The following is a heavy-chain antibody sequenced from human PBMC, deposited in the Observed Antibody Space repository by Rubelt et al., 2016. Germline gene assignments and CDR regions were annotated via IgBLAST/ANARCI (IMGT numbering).Heavy chain of an antibody. CDR3: ARSGWPVRYYVDY. D-gene: IGHD6-19*01. Sequence: HGEESGPGLVKPSETLSLTCTVSGGSISSSSYYWGWIRQPPGKGLEWIGSIYYSGSSYYNPSLKSRVTISVDTSKNQFSLKLSSVTAADTAVYYCARSGWPVRYYVDYWGQGTLVTVSS. CDR2: IYYSGSS. J-gene: IGHJ4*02. V-gene: IGHV4-39*07. CDR1: GGSISSSSYY.